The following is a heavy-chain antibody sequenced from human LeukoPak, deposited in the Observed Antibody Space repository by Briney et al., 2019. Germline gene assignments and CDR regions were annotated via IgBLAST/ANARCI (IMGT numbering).Heavy chain of an antibody. J-gene: IGHJ4*02. Sequence: SETLSLTCTVSGGSLRFYYWNWIRLPPGRGVEWIVYIYNRATTNYNPSLESRVTISEDTQNQVSLKLGSVTAADTAVYYCTRGWGVDAYDFDSWGQGALVTVSS. CDR1: GGSLRFYY. CDR3: TRGWGVDAYDFDS. D-gene: IGHD3-16*01. CDR2: IYNRATT. V-gene: IGHV4-59*01.